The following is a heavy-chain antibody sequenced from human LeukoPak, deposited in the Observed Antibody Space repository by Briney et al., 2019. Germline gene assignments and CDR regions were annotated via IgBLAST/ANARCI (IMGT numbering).Heavy chain of an antibody. D-gene: IGHD6-19*01. CDR2: IYYTGAT. Sequence: SEALSLTCTVSGGSIGSNYWTWIRQPPGKGLEYIGYIYYTGATNYNPSLKSRVTISVDTSKNQFSLKMTSVTAADTAVYFCAKYGNSGWVIDNWGQGTLVTVSS. V-gene: IGHV4-59*08. J-gene: IGHJ4*02. CDR1: GGSIGSNY. CDR3: AKYGNSGWVIDN.